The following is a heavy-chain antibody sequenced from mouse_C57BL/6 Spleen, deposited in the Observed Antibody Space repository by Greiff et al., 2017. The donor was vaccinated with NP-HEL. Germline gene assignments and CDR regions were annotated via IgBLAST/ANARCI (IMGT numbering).Heavy chain of an antibody. D-gene: IGHD2-5*01. V-gene: IGHV3-6*01. CDR3: ARDDSNYHWYFDV. J-gene: IGHJ1*03. CDR2: ISYDGSN. CDR1: GYSITSGYY. Sequence: ESGPGLVKPSQSLSLTCSVTGYSITSGYYWNWIRQFPGNKLEWMGYISYDGSNNYNPSLKNRISITRDTSKNQFFLKLNSVTTEDTATYYCARDDSNYHWYFDVWGTGTTVTVSS.